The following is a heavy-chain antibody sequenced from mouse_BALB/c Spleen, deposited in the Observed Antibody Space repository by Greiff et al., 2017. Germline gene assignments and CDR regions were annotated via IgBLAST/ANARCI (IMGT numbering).Heavy chain of an antibody. CDR2: IDPANGNT. D-gene: IGHD3-2*01. Sequence: EVQLVESGAELVKPGASVKLSCTASGFNIKDTYMHWVKQRPEQGLEWIGRIDPANGNTKYDPKFQGKATITADTSSNTAYLQLSSLTSEDTAVYYCARGETARASWFAYWGQGTLVTVSA. J-gene: IGHJ3*01. V-gene: IGHV14-3*02. CDR1: GFNIKDTY. CDR3: ARGETARASWFAY.